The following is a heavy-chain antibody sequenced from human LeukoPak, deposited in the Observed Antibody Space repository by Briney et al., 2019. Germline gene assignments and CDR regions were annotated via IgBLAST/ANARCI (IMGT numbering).Heavy chain of an antibody. CDR1: GGSFSGYY. V-gene: IGHV4-34*01. CDR3: ATGSGSYYKPFDY. CDR2: MSHTGAT. D-gene: IGHD3-10*01. Sequence: TASETLSLTCAVFGGSFSGYYWSWIRQSPEKGLEWIGEMSHTGATNYNPPLKSRVTVSVDTSKKQFSLKLSSVTAADTAVYYCATGSGSYYKPFDYWGQGTLVTVSS. J-gene: IGHJ4*02.